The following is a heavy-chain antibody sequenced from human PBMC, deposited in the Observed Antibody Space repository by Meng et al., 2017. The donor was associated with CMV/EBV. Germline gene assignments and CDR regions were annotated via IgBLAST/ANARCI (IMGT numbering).Heavy chain of an antibody. V-gene: IGHV3-48*03. Sequence: SLKISCAASGFTFSSYEMNWVRQAPGKGLEWVSYISSSGSTIYYADSVKGRFTISRDNAKNSLYLQMNSLRAEDTAVYYCAINAYVVVPAATDYFDYWGQGTLVTVSS. CDR1: GFTFSSYE. CDR2: ISSSGSTI. CDR3: AINAYVVVPAATDYFDY. J-gene: IGHJ4*02. D-gene: IGHD2-2*01.